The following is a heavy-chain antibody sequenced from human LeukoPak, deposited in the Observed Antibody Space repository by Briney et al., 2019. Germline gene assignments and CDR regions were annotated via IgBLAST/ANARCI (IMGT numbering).Heavy chain of an antibody. D-gene: IGHD3-22*01. V-gene: IGHV3-48*03. CDR1: GLPFSSYE. CDR3: ARVYDTSGYKTPPPDY. CDR2: ISSRGTTI. J-gene: IGHJ4*02. Sequence: GGCLRLSCTPSGLPFSSYEVNWVRQAPGKGLEWISYISSRGTTIYYADSVKGRFTISRDNAENSLYLQMNSLRAEDTAVYYCARVYDTSGYKTPPPDYWGQGTLVTVSS.